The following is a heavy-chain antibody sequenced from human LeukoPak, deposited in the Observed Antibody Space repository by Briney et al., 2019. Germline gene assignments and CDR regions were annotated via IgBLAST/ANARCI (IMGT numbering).Heavy chain of an antibody. V-gene: IGHV4-59*12. D-gene: IGHD1-1*01. CDR2: IYHSGTT. J-gene: IGHJ4*02. Sequence: GSLRLSCAASGFTFSSYTMNWVRQPPGKGLEWIANIYHSGTTFSNPTLTRRVTMSLDTSQNQFSLRLFSVSAADTAVYYCARLNEGEQNFDYWGLGTLVTVSS. CDR3: ARLNEGEQNFDY. CDR1: GFTFSSYT.